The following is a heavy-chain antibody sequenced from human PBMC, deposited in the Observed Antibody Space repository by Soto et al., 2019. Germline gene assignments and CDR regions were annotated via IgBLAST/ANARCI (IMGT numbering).Heavy chain of an antibody. CDR1: GFTFSSYW. Sequence: PGGSLRLSCAASGFTFSSYWMSWVRQAPGKGLEWVDNIKQDGSEKYYVDSVKGRFTISRDNAKNSLYLQMNSLRAEDTAVYYCARDYPPYYYYGMDVWGQGTTVTVSS. J-gene: IGHJ6*02. D-gene: IGHD3-16*02. CDR2: IKQDGSEK. V-gene: IGHV3-7*01. CDR3: ARDYPPYYYYGMDV.